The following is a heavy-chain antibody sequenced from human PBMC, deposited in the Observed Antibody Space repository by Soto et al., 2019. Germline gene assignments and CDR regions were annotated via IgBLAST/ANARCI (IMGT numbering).Heavy chain of an antibody. J-gene: IGHJ4*02. V-gene: IGHV1-69*13. D-gene: IGHD3-22*01. CDR2: IIPIFGTA. CDR3: ASEPHYYDSSGYYPWTFDY. Sequence: SVKVSCKASGGTFSSYAISWVRQAPGQGLEWMGGIIPIFGTANYAQKFQGRVTITADESTSTAYMELSSLRSEDTAVYYCASEPHYYDSSGYYPWTFDYWGQGTLVTVS. CDR1: GGTFSSYA.